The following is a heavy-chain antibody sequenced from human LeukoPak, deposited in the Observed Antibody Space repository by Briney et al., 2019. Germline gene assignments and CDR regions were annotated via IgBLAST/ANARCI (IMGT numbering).Heavy chain of an antibody. J-gene: IGHJ4*02. D-gene: IGHD1-1*01. CDR2: ISGSGGST. V-gene: IGHV3-23*01. CDR1: GFTFSSYA. CDR3: AKDFIQSGTTGGQ. Sequence: PGGSLRLSCAAPGFTFSSYAMSWVRQAPGKGLEWVSAISGSGGSTYYADSVKGRFTISRDNSKNTLYLQMNSLRAEDTAVYYCAKDFIQSGTTGGQWGQGTLVTVSS.